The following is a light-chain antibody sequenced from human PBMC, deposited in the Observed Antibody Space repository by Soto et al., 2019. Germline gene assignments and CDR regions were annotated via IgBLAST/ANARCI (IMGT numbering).Light chain of an antibody. CDR1: SSDIGGYNS. J-gene: IGLJ2*01. CDR3: CSYAGGYTHAV. Sequence: QSALTQPPSASGSPGQSVTISCTGTSSDIGGYNSVSWYQQHPGKAPRLMIYDVSKRPSGVPDRFSGSKSGNTASLTISGLQAEDEADYYCCSYAGGYTHAVFGGGTKVTVL. CDR2: DVS. V-gene: IGLV2-11*01.